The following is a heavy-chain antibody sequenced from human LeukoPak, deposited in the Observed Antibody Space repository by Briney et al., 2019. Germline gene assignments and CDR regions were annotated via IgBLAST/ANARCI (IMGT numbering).Heavy chain of an antibody. Sequence: ASVKVSRKASGYTFTSYDINWVRQATGQGLEWMGWMNPNSGNTGYAQKFQGRVTMTRNTSISTAYMELSSLRSEDTAVYYCARAYCSGGSCYDFLDYWGQGTLVTVPS. V-gene: IGHV1-8*01. CDR1: GYTFTSYD. J-gene: IGHJ4*02. CDR3: ARAYCSGGSCYDFLDY. D-gene: IGHD2-15*01. CDR2: MNPNSGNT.